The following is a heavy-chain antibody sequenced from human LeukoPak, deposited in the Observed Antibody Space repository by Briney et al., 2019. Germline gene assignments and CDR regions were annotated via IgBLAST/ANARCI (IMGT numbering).Heavy chain of an antibody. CDR2: IGWNSGSI. CDR3: AKGGRYYDFWSGYYPDY. V-gene: IGHV3-9*01. D-gene: IGHD3-3*01. Sequence: GGSLRLSCAASGFTFDDYAMQWVRQAPGKGLEWVSGIGWNSGSIGYADSVKGRFAISRDNAKNSLYLQMNSLRAEDTALYYCAKGGRYYDFWSGYYPDYWGQGTLVTVSS. J-gene: IGHJ4*02. CDR1: GFTFDDYA.